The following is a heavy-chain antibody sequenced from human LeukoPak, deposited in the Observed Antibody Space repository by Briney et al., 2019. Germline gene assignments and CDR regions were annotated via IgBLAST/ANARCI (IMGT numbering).Heavy chain of an antibody. D-gene: IGHD5-24*01. Sequence: SETLSLTCTVSGGSFSSSSYYWGWVRQPPGKGLEWIGTIYYNGNTYYNASLKSRLTISVDTSKNQFSLKLSSVTAADTAVYYCARGRRERMATIYRAPREQLWGQGTLVTVSS. J-gene: IGHJ4*02. V-gene: IGHV4-39*01. CDR3: ARGRRERMATIYRAPREQL. CDR2: IYYNGNT. CDR1: GGSFSSSSYY.